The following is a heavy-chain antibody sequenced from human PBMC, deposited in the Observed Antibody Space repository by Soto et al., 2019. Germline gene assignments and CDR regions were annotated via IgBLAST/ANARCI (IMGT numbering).Heavy chain of an antibody. J-gene: IGHJ5*02. D-gene: IGHD2-15*01. Sequence: SETLSLTCTVSGGSISSYYWSWIRQPPGKGLEWIGYIYYSGSTNYNPSLKSRVTISVDTSKNQFSLKLSSVTAADTAVYYCARVASSGGSCEDWFAPWGQGTLVTVSS. V-gene: IGHV4-59*01. CDR2: IYYSGST. CDR3: ARVASSGGSCEDWFAP. CDR1: GGSISSYY.